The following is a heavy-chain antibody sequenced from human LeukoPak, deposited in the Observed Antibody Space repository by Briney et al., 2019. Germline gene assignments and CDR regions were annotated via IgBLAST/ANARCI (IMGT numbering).Heavy chain of an antibody. CDR2: ITSSTSSE. Sequence: NPGGSLRLSCAASGFSFSSYGMSWVRQAPGKGLEWVSCITSSTSSEYYADSVKGRFTISRDNAKNSVFLQMNSLRVEDTALYYCARRTFYQDDGGRDAFDIWGQGTMVTVSS. CDR3: ARRTFYQDDGGRDAFDI. D-gene: IGHD2-15*01. V-gene: IGHV3-21*01. CDR1: GFSFSSYG. J-gene: IGHJ3*02.